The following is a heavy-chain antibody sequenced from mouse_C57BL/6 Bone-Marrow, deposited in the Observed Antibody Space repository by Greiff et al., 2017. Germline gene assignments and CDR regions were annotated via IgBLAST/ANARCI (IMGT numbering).Heavy chain of an antibody. CDR1: GYTFTDYN. V-gene: IGHV1-22*01. Sequence: EVQLQQSGPELVKPGASVKMSCKASGYTFTDYNMHWVKQSHGKSLEWIGYINPNNGGTSYNQKFKGKATLTVNKSSRTAYMELRSLTSEDSAVYYCARDGYYSYAMDYWGQGTSVTVSS. D-gene: IGHD2-3*01. CDR3: ARDGYYSYAMDY. CDR2: INPNNGGT. J-gene: IGHJ4*01.